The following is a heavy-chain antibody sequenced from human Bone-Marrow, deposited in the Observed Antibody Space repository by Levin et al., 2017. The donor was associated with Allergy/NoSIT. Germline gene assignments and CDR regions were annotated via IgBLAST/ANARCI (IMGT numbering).Heavy chain of an antibody. D-gene: IGHD5-18*01. CDR1: GGSISSYY. V-gene: IGHV4-59*01. Sequence: SETLSLTCTVSGGSISSYYWSWIRQSPGKGLEWIGYIYSSGNTNYNPSLKSRVTISVDTSKNQFSLKLTSVTAADTAVYYCARDRYSYGIDYWGQGTLVTVSS. CDR3: ARDRYSYGIDY. CDR2: IYSSGNT. J-gene: IGHJ4*02.